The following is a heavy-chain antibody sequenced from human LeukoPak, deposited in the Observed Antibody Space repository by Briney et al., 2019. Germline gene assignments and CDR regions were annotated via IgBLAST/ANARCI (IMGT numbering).Heavy chain of an antibody. CDR2: ISYDGSNK. J-gene: IGHJ4*02. CDR1: GFTFSSYA. Sequence: PGRSLRLSCAASGFTFSSYAMHWVRQAPGKGLEWVAVISYDGSNKYYADSVKGRFTISRDNSKNTLYLQMNRLRTEEPGVYYCARGGAQRFLEAVGYWGQGTLVTVSS. CDR3: ARGGAQRFLEAVGY. V-gene: IGHV3-30*01. D-gene: IGHD3-3*01.